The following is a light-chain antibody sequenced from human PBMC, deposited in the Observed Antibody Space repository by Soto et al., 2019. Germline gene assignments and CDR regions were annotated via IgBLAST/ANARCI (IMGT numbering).Light chain of an antibody. CDR3: SSHAGNNNYV. Sequence: QSALTQPASVSGSPGQSITISCTGTSSDVGLYDYVSWYQQHPGKAPQLMIYAVSNRPSGVSNRFSASKSGNTASLFISGLQAEDEADYYCSSHAGNNNYVFGTGTKV. V-gene: IGLV2-14*01. CDR2: AVS. J-gene: IGLJ1*01. CDR1: SSDVGLYDY.